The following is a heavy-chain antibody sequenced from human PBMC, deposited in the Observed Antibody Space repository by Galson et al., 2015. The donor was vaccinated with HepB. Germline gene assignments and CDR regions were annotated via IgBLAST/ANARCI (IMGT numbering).Heavy chain of an antibody. CDR2: INAGNGNT. CDR3: ARVWVDCTNGVCHAPIDP. CDR1: GYTFTSYA. J-gene: IGHJ5*02. D-gene: IGHD2-8*01. Sequence: SVKVSCKASGYTFTSYAMHWVRQAPGQGLEWMGGINAGNGNTKYSQKFQGRVTITRDTSASTAYTELSSLRSEDTAVYYRARVWVDCTNGVCHAPIDPWGQGTLVTVSS. V-gene: IGHV1-3*01.